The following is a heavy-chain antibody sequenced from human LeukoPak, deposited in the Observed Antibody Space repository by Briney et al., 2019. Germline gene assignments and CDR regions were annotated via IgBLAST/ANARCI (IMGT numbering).Heavy chain of an antibody. D-gene: IGHD3-22*01. V-gene: IGHV1-2*02. Sequence: ASVKVSRKASGYTFTGYYMHWVRQAPGQGLEWMGWINPNSGGTNYAQKFQGRVTMTRDTSISTAYMELSRLRSDDTAVYYCARVRWAFITMIVDNWFDPWGQGTLVTVSS. CDR1: GYTFTGYY. CDR3: ARVRWAFITMIVDNWFDP. CDR2: INPNSGGT. J-gene: IGHJ5*02.